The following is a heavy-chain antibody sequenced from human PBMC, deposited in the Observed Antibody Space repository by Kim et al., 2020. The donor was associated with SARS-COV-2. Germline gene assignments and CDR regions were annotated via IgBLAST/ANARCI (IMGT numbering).Heavy chain of an antibody. V-gene: IGHV3-74*01. CDR2: IDSDGINT. D-gene: IGHD3-22*01. CDR1: GFTFSTYW. CDR3: ARGDYDVK. Sequence: GGSLRLSCAASGFTFSTYWMNWVRQAPGKGLVWVSRIDSDGINTFYADSVKGRFTIPRDNAKNTLYLQMRSLRAGDTAMYYCARGDYDVKWGQGTLVTVS. J-gene: IGHJ4*02.